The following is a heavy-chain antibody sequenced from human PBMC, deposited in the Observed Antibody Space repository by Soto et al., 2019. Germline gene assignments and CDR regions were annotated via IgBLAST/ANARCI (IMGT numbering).Heavy chain of an antibody. CDR3: AKEITGIGRVGAFDF. V-gene: IGHV3-9*01. CDR1: GFTFDDYA. J-gene: IGHJ3*01. Sequence: EVQLLESGGGLVQPGRSLRISYAASGFTFDDYAMQWVRQARGKGLEWVSGISWNSGSIGYADSVKGRFTISSVNAKNSLYLQMNSLIAQDTALYYCAKEITGIGRVGAFDFWGQGTMVTVSS. CDR2: ISWNSGSI.